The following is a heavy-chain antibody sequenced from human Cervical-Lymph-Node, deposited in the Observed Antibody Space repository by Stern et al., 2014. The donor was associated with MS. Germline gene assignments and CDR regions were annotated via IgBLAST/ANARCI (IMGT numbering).Heavy chain of an antibody. CDR1: GGSISSGDYY. CDR3: ARGRESGDLFDP. CDR2: IYHSGST. Sequence: QVQLQESGPGLVKPSQTLSLTCTVSGGSISSGDYYWSWIRQPPGKGLEWIGYIYHSGSTYYNPSLKSRLAISVDTSKNQFSLKLNSVTAADTAVYYCARGRESGDLFDPWGQGTLVTVSS. D-gene: IGHD3-3*01. V-gene: IGHV4-30-4*01. J-gene: IGHJ5*02.